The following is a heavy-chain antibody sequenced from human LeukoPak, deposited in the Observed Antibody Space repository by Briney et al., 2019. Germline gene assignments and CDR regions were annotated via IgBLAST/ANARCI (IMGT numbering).Heavy chain of an antibody. D-gene: IGHD4-17*01. J-gene: IGHJ3*01. CDR3: ARGTVFRAFDL. CDR2: IYSGGYT. V-gene: IGHV3-53*04. CDR1: GFNVSSNY. Sequence: GGSLRLSCAASGFNVSSNYMSWVRQAPGKGLEWVSVIYSGGYTYYADSVKGRLTIARHDSKNTVNLQMNSLRAEDTAVYFCARGTVFRAFDLWGQGTMVTVSS.